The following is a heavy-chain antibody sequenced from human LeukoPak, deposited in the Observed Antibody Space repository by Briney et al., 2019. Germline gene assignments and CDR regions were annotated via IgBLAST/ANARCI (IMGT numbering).Heavy chain of an antibody. CDR1: GFNFGSYS. D-gene: IGHD3-3*01. Sequence: GGSLRLSCAASGFNFGSYSMTWVRQAPGKGLAWVSVISADSATTFYADSVKGRFTISRDNAKNTLYLQMNSLRAEDTAVYYCAKGSKEVLFTRDHYMDVWGKGTTVTISS. CDR2: ISADSATT. J-gene: IGHJ6*03. V-gene: IGHV3-23*01. CDR3: AKGSKEVLFTRDHYMDV.